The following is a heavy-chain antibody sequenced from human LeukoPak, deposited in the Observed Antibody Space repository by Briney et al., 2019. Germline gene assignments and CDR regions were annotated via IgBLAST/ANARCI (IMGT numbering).Heavy chain of an antibody. CDR3: AKSDYYDSSGYYY. Sequence: GGSLRLSCAASGFTFSSYAMSWVRQAPGKGLEWVSVISGSGGSTYYADSVKGRFTISRDNSKNTLYLQMNSLRAEDTAVYYCAKSDYYDSSGYYYWGQGTLVTVSS. V-gene: IGHV3-23*01. CDR2: ISGSGGST. D-gene: IGHD3-22*01. J-gene: IGHJ4*02. CDR1: GFTFSSYA.